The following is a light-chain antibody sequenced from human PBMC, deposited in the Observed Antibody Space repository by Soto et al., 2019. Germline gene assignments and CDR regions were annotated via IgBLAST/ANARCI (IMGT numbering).Light chain of an antibody. CDR1: QSVGSDY. J-gene: IGKJ5*01. V-gene: IGKV3-20*01. CDR3: QEYENTPGT. CDR2: AAS. Sequence: EIVMRQSPATLSVSPGQRATLSCRASQSVGSDYLAWYQQKPGQAPRLLIYAASSRAAGIPDRFSGSGSGTDFTLDISRLEPEDFAVYYCQEYENTPGTFGRGTRLE.